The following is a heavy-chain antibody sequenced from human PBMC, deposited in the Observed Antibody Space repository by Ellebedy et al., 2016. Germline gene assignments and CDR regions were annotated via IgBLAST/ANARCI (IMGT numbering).Heavy chain of an antibody. V-gene: IGHV3-23*01. CDR2: ISGTIGGEGVNT. CDR1: GFTFSPFSAYA. J-gene: IGHJ2*01. Sequence: GGSLRLSCVASGFTFSPFSAYAMSWVRQAPGKGLEWVSAISGTIGGEGVNTYYADFVRGRFTISRDNSKNTLFLHMSSLRGEDTAAYYCAKSRDYHDFVVSPTARYWYFDVWGRGSLVAVSS. D-gene: IGHD3-22*01. CDR3: AKSRDYHDFVVSPTARYWYFDV.